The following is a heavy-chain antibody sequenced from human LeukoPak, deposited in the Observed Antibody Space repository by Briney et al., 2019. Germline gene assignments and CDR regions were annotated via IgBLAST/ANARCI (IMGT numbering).Heavy chain of an antibody. Sequence: GGSLRLSCAASGFTFSSYWMSWVRQAPGKGLEWGANIKQDGSEKYYVDSVKGRFTISRDNAKNSLYLQMNSLRAEDTAVYYCARVRGGVWGSYRYDYWGQGTLVTVSS. V-gene: IGHV3-7*01. D-gene: IGHD3-16*02. CDR2: IKQDGSEK. J-gene: IGHJ4*02. CDR1: GFTFSSYW. CDR3: ARVRGGVWGSYRYDY.